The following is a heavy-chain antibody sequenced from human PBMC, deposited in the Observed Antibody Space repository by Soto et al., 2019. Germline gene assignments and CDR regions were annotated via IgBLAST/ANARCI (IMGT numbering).Heavy chain of an antibody. D-gene: IGHD3-3*01. CDR3: ARGGGILPRPYDFWSGGYYYYYMDV. CDR1: GGSFSGYY. Sequence: PSETLSLTCAVYGGSFSGYYWSWIRQPPGKGLEWNGEINHSGSTNYNPSLKSRVTISVDTSKNQFSLKLSSVTAADTAVYYCARGGGILPRPYDFWSGGYYYYYMDVWGKGTTVTVSS. CDR2: INHSGST. V-gene: IGHV4-34*01. J-gene: IGHJ6*03.